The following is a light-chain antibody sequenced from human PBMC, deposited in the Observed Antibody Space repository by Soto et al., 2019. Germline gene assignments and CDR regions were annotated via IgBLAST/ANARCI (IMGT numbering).Light chain of an antibody. CDR2: AAS. CDR3: QQRGNWPLT. V-gene: IGKV1D-16*01. J-gene: IGKJ4*01. CDR1: QGLSSW. Sequence: DIQITHSPSSVSASVGDRVTITCRASQGLSSWLAWYQQKPEEAPKSLIYAASRLESGVPSRFSGSGSGTDFALTISSLQPEDFAVYYCQQRGNWPLTFGGGTKVDIK.